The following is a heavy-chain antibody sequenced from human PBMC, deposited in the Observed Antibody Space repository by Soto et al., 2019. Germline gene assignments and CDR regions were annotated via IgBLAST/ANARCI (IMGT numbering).Heavy chain of an antibody. D-gene: IGHD3-9*01. V-gene: IGHV1-69*06. CDR1: GGTFSSYA. J-gene: IGHJ3*02. CDR2: IIPIFGTA. CDR3: ATDRGLRYFDWCPPGGAFDI. Sequence: SVKVSGKASGGTFSSYAISWVRQAPGQGLEWIGGIIPIFGTANYAQKFQGRVTITADKSTSTADMELSSLRSEDTAVYYCATDRGLRYFDWCPPGGAFDIWG.